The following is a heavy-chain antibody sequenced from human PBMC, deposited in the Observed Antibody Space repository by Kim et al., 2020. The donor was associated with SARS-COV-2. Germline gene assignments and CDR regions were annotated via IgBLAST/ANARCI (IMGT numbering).Heavy chain of an antibody. CDR3: ARDYGYYYGSGSYSPFDY. D-gene: IGHD3-10*01. CDR2: IKQDGSEK. Sequence: GGSLRLSCAASGFTFSSYWMSWVRQAPGKGLEWVANIKQDGSEKYYVDSVKGRFTISRDNAKNSLYLQMNSLRAEDTAVYYCARDYGYYYGSGSYSPFDYWGQGTLVTVSS. V-gene: IGHV3-7*03. J-gene: IGHJ4*02. CDR1: GFTFSSYW.